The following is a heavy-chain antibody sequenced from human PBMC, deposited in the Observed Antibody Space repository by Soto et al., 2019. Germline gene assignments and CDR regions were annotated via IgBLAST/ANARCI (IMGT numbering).Heavy chain of an antibody. V-gene: IGHV1-3*01. Sequence: QVQLVQSGAEVKKPGASVKVSCEASGYTFTSYAMHWVRQAPGLRLEWMGWISGGNGNTRYSQRFQGRVTFTRDTSASTAYMELSSLRSEDTAVYYCARLYSNTWYFYDYWGQGTLVTVSS. CDR3: ARLYSNTWYFYDY. D-gene: IGHD6-13*01. CDR1: GYTFTSYA. CDR2: ISGGNGNT. J-gene: IGHJ4*02.